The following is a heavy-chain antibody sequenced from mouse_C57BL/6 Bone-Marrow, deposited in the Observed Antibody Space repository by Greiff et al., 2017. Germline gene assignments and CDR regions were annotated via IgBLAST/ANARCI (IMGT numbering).Heavy chain of an antibody. CDR3: AGDSSGYVGAMDY. CDR2: IDPSDSYT. Sequence: VQLQQPGAELVMPGASVKLSCKASGYTFTSYWMHWVKQRPGQGLEWIGEIDPSDSYTNYNQKFKGKSTVTVDKSSSTAYMQRSSLTSEDSAVYYWAGDSSGYVGAMDYWGQGTSVTVSS. V-gene: IGHV1-69*01. CDR1: GYTFTSYW. J-gene: IGHJ4*01. D-gene: IGHD3-2*02.